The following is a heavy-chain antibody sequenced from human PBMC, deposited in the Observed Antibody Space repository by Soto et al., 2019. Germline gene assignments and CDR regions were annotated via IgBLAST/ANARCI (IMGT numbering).Heavy chain of an antibody. V-gene: IGHV5-51*01. CDR1: GYSFTSYW. CDR2: IYPGDSDT. Sequence: GESLKISCKGSGYSFTSYWIGWVRQMPGKGLEWMGIIYPGDSDTRYSPSFQGQVTISADKSISTAYLQWSSLKASDTAMYYCATPYYDSSGSPPNPNAFDIWGQGTMVTVS. D-gene: IGHD3-22*01. CDR3: ATPYYDSSGSPPNPNAFDI. J-gene: IGHJ3*02.